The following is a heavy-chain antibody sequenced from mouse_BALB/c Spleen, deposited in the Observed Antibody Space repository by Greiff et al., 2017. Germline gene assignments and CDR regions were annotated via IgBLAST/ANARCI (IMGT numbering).Heavy chain of an antibody. CDR3: ARQGSYYDYDYWYFDV. Sequence: EVKLMESGGDLVKPGGSLKLSCAASGFTFSSYGMSWVRQTPDKRLEWVATISSGGSYTYYPDSVKGRFTISRDNAKNTLYLQMSSLKSEDTAMYYCARQGSYYDYDYWYFDVWGAGTTVTVSS. J-gene: IGHJ1*01. V-gene: IGHV5-6*01. CDR1: GFTFSSYG. D-gene: IGHD2-4*01. CDR2: ISSGGSYT.